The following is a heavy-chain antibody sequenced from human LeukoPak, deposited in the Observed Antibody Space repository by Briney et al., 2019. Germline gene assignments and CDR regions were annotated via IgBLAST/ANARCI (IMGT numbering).Heavy chain of an antibody. CDR3: AREFAYSSSSYFDY. Sequence: SETLSLTCSVSGGSVSNYYWSWIRQPPGKGLEWIGYVYYTGSTNYNPSLKSRVTMFEDTSKNQFSLRLYSVTVADTAVYYCAREFAYSSSSYFDYWGQGSLVTVSS. D-gene: IGHD6-6*01. CDR2: VYYTGST. J-gene: IGHJ4*02. CDR1: GGSVSNYY. V-gene: IGHV4-4*08.